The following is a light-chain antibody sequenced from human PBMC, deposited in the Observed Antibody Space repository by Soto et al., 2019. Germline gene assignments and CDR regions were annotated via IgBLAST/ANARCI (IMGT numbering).Light chain of an antibody. J-gene: IGLJ3*02. CDR2: GVN. CDR1: SSDVGSYNY. Sequence: QSALTQPPSASGSPGQSVTISCTGTSSDVGSYNYVSWYQQHPDKAPKLIIYGVNERPSGVPDRFSGSKSGNTASLTVSGLQAEDEAEYYCTSYAGSNNPVVFGGGTKVTVL. CDR3: TSYAGSNNPVV. V-gene: IGLV2-8*01.